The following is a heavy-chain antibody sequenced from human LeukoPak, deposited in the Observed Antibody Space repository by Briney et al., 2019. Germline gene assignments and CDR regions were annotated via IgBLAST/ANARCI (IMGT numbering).Heavy chain of an antibody. Sequence: SVKVSCKASGDSFSSYAIVWVRQAPGQGLEWMGGIIPIFGTANYAQKFQGRVTITTDESTSTAYMELSSLRSEDTAVYYCARFSPLLGYDSSGYSHWGQGTLVTVSS. V-gene: IGHV1-69*05. J-gene: IGHJ4*02. D-gene: IGHD3-22*01. CDR3: ARFSPLLGYDSSGYSH. CDR2: IIPIFGTA. CDR1: GDSFSSYA.